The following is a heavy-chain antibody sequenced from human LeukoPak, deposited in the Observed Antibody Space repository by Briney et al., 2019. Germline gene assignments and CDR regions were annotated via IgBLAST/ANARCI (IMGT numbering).Heavy chain of an antibody. CDR1: GYTFTNYD. CDR3: ARGRVVWFGAGWCYDL. CDR2: VSPTSGKT. Sequence: ASVKVSCKASGYTFTNYDFNWVRQATGQGLEWMGWVSPTSGKTEYAQKFQGRVTMTRNASISTVYMELNSLRSEDTAVYYCARGRVVWFGAGWCYDLWGRGTLVTVSS. V-gene: IGHV1-8*01. D-gene: IGHD3-10*01. J-gene: IGHJ2*01.